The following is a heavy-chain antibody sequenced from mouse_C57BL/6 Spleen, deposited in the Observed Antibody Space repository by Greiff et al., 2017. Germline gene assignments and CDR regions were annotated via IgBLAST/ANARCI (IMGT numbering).Heavy chain of an antibody. J-gene: IGHJ4*01. CDR1: GYTFTSYD. Sequence: QVQLQQSGPELVKPGASVKLSCKASGYTFTSYDINWVKQRPGQGLEWIGWIYPRDGSTKYNEKFKGKATLTVDTSSSTAYMELHSLTSEDSAVYFWARSGYDYEDAMHYWGQGTSGTVSS. CDR3: ARSGYDYEDAMHY. D-gene: IGHD2-4*01. CDR2: IYPRDGST. V-gene: IGHV1-85*01.